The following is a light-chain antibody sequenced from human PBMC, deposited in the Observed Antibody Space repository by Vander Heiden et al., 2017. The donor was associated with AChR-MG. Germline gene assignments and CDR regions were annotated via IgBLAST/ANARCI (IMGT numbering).Light chain of an antibody. CDR1: QSVSTY. J-gene: IGKJ4*01. V-gene: IGKV3-11*01. Sequence: EIVLTQSPATLSLSPGERATLSCRASQSVSTYLAWYQQKPGQAPRLLIYDASNRATGIPARFSGSGSGTDFTLTINSLEPEDFAVYYCQQRTNGPPSLTFGGGTKVEIK. CDR2: DAS. CDR3: QQRTNGPPSLT.